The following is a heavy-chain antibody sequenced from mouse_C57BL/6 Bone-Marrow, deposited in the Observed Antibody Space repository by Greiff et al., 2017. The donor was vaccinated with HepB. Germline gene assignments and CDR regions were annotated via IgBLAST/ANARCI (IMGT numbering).Heavy chain of an antibody. D-gene: IGHD1-1*01. J-gene: IGHJ4*01. V-gene: IGHV3-6*01. CDR1: GYSITSGYY. CDR2: ISYDGSN. CDR3: ARGPLYYYAMDY. Sequence: EVQVVESGPGLVKPSQSLSLTCSVTGYSITSGYYWNWIRQFPGNKLEWMGYISYDGSNNYNPSLKNRISITRDTSKNQFFLKLNSVTTEDTATYYCARGPLYYYAMDYWGQGTSVTVSS.